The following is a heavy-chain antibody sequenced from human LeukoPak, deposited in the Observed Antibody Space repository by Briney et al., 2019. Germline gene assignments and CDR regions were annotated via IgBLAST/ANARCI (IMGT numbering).Heavy chain of an antibody. CDR2: IYYSGST. J-gene: IGHJ6*03. Sequence: PSETLSLTCTVSGGSISSYYWSWIRQPPGNGLEWIGYIYYSGSTNYNPSLKSRVTISVDTSKNQFSLKLSSVTAADTAVYYCAREGNSGWGGYMDVWGKGTTVTVSS. D-gene: IGHD6-19*01. CDR3: AREGNSGWGGYMDV. V-gene: IGHV4-59*12. CDR1: GGSISSYY.